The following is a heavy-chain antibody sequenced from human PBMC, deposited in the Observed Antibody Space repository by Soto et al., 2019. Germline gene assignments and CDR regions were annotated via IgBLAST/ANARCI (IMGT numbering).Heavy chain of an antibody. J-gene: IGHJ4*02. V-gene: IGHV4-59*01. CDR1: GDSNSSYY. Sequence: QVQLQESGPGLVKPAETLSLICTVSGDSNSSYYWSWIRQSPGKGLEWIGYISYSGSTTYNPSLNSRLTISLHPSNHQYSLTLDSGTAADTAVYYCARARNLLTGYYKGGFYYFDFWGQGTLVTVSS. CDR3: ARARNLLTGYYKGGFYYFDF. CDR2: ISYSGST. D-gene: IGHD3-9*01.